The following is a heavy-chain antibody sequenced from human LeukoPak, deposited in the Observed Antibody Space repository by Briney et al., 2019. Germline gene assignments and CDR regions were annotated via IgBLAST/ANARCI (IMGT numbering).Heavy chain of an antibody. CDR1: GFTVSNAW. D-gene: IGHD3-16*01. V-gene: IGHV3-15*01. Sequence: GGSLRLSCAASGFTVSNAWMSWVRQAPGKGLEWVGRIKSKTDGGTTDYAAPVKGRFTISRDDSENTLFLQMISLQGEDTAVYYCTTDGGLAAVNTMGYWGQGTMVTV. J-gene: IGHJ4*02. CDR3: TTDGGLAAVNTMGY. CDR2: IKSKTDGGTT.